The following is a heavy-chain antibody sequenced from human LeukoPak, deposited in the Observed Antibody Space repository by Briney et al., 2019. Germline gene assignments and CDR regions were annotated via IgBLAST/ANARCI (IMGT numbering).Heavy chain of an antibody. Sequence: GGSLRLSCAASGFIFSSYAMSWVRQAPGKGLEWVSSISGSGDNTYYADSVKGRFTISRDNSKNTLFLQMNSLKADDTAVYYCAKGGGGVLASWGQGTLVTVSS. CDR2: ISGSGDNT. J-gene: IGHJ4*02. V-gene: IGHV3-23*01. D-gene: IGHD3-16*01. CDR1: GFIFSSYA. CDR3: AKGGGGVLAS.